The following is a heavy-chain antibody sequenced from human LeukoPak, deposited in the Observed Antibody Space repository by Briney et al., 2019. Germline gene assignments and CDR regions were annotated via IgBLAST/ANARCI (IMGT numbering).Heavy chain of an antibody. CDR1: GYTFTSYG. V-gene: IGHV1-18*01. J-gene: IGHJ4*02. CDR3: ARARTMYYYDSSVD. D-gene: IGHD3-22*01. Sequence: GASVRVSCMASGYTFTSYGISWVRQAPGQGLEWMGWISAYNGNTNYAQKLQGRVTMTTDTSTSTAYMELRSLRSDDTAVYYCARARTMYYYDSSVDWGQGTLVTVSS. CDR2: ISAYNGNT.